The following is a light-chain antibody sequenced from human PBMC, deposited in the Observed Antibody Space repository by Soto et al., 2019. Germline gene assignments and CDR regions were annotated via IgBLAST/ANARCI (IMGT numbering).Light chain of an antibody. J-gene: IGKJ2*02. CDR2: AAS. CDR1: QGIRNV. Sequence: AIQMTQSPSSLSASVGDRVTITCRASQGIRNVLGWYQQTPGKAPKLLIYAASSLQGGVPSRFSGTGSGTDITLTISLLQAEDFANYYCLQDSPDPRTFGQGTKLEMK. CDR3: LQDSPDPRT. V-gene: IGKV1-6*01.